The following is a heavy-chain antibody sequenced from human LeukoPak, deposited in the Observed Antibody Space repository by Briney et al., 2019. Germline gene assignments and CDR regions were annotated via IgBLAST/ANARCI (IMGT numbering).Heavy chain of an antibody. CDR2: IYPGDSDT. CDR1: VYRFTSCL. J-gene: IGHJ5*02. Sequence: PGEPLQISCKCSVYRFTSCLIGWVRQMPGKGLEWMGIIYPGDSDTRYSPSFQGQVTISADKSISTAYLQWSSLKASGTAMYYCARHRPTHWFDPWGQGTLVTVSS. D-gene: IGHD4-17*01. CDR3: ARHRPTHWFDP. V-gene: IGHV5-51*01.